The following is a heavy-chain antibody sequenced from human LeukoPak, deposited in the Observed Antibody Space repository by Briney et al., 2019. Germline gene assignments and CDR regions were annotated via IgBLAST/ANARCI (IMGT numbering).Heavy chain of an antibody. V-gene: IGHV3-30*04. Sequence: GGSLRLSCAAPGFTFSIYAMHWVRQAPGKGLEWVAVISYDGSNKYQADSVKGRYTISRDNSKNTLYLQMNSLRAEDTAVYYCARDCERLVVDYAFDIWGQGTMVTVSS. CDR2: ISYDGSNK. CDR3: ARDCERLVVDYAFDI. D-gene: IGHD2-15*01. J-gene: IGHJ3*02. CDR1: GFTFSIYA.